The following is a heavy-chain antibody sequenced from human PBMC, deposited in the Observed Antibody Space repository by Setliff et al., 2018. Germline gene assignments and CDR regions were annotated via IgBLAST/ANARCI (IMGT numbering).Heavy chain of an antibody. V-gene: IGHV3-15*01. D-gene: IGHD6-13*01. CDR2: IKSKTDGGTT. J-gene: IGHJ4*02. Sequence: GSLRLSCAASGFTFSNYAMSWVRQTPGKGLEWVGRIKSKTDGGTTDYAAPVKGRFTISRDDSKNTLYLQMNSLKTEDTAVYYCAKDYRGAHSTNWYAPYYWGQGTLVTVSS. CDR3: AKDYRGAHSTNWYAPYY. CDR1: GFTFSNYA.